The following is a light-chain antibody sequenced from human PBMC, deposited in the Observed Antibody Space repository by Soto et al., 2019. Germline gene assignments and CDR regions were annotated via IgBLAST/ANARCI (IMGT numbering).Light chain of an antibody. CDR2: DAV. CDR1: RPVVRQY. CDR3: QYFGNSGT. V-gene: IGKV3-20*01. Sequence: IVWTHSPDALSWSPGEIVSLSCRGSRPVVRQYIAWYHQKPGQAPRLLIHDAVSRATGIPDRFSGSDSASGTDFTLTISRLEPEDFAVYYSQYFGNSGTFGQGTKV. J-gene: IGKJ1*01.